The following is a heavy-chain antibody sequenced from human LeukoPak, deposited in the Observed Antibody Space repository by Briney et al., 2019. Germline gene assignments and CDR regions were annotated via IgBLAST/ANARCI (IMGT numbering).Heavy chain of an antibody. CDR3: ARHSGTYMDY. V-gene: IGHV4-59*08. CDR1: DGSISGSY. D-gene: IGHD1-26*01. Sequence: SETLSLTCTVSDGSISGSYWNWIRQPPGKGLEWIGNIYYSGRTNYNPSLKSRVTISVDTSKNQVSLKLTSVTAADTAVYYCARHSGTYMDYWGRGTLVTVSS. CDR2: IYYSGRT. J-gene: IGHJ4*02.